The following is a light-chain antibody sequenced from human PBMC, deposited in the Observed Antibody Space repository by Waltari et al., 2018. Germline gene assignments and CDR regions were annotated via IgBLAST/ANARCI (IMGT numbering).Light chain of an antibody. CDR1: VGAIGASDF. V-gene: IGLV2-14*03. CDR2: DVT. Sequence: QSALTQPASVSGSPGQTITISCTGIVGAIGASDFVSWYQHLPGRAPQVIIYDVTARPSGVSHRFSASKSSNTASLTISGLQPEDEGDYYCTSQTLDGVVIFGGGTQVTV. J-gene: IGLJ2*01. CDR3: TSQTLDGVVI.